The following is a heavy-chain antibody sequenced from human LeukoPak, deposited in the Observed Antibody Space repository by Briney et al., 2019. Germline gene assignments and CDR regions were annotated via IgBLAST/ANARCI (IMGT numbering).Heavy chain of an antibody. V-gene: IGHV4-59*08. J-gene: IGHJ2*01. CDR2: IYYSGST. CDR3: ARLSSGWTNWYFDL. CDR1: GGSINNYY. Sequence: PSETLSLTCTVSGGSINNYYWSWIRQPPGKGLEWIGYIYYSGSTNYNPSLKSRVTISVDTSKNQFSLKLNSVTAADTAVYYCARLSSGWTNWYFDLWGRGTLVTASS. D-gene: IGHD6-19*01.